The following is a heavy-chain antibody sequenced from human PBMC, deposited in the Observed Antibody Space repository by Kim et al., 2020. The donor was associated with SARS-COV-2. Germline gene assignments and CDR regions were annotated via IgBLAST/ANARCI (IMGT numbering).Heavy chain of an antibody. CDR2: ISGSGGST. D-gene: IGHD5-18*01. CDR3: ATDRSVSRGYSYGYAAKVTIFPGYYFDY. J-gene: IGHJ4*02. V-gene: IGHV3-23*01. Sequence: GGSLRLSCAASGFTFSSYAMSWVRQAPGKGLEWVSAISGSGGSTYYADSVKGRFTISRDNSKNTLYLQMNSLRAEDTAVYYCATDRSVSRGYSYGYAAKVTIFPGYYFDYWGQGTLVTVSS. CDR1: GFTFSSYA.